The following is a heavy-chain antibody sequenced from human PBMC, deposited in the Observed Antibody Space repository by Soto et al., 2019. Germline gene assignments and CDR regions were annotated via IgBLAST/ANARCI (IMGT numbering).Heavy chain of an antibody. D-gene: IGHD2-2*01. CDR3: ATYLPEALGALDI. J-gene: IGHJ3*02. CDR1: GYNFTSYG. V-gene: IGHV1-18*01. Sequence: VQLEQSGPELKKPGASVRVSCKASGYNFTSYGITWLRQAPGQGLEWMAWIDTHNGNTNHAYRLQARVTMTTDTSTTTAYMELRGLRSADTAVYYFATYLPEALGALDICGQWTMITVSS. CDR2: IDTHNGNT.